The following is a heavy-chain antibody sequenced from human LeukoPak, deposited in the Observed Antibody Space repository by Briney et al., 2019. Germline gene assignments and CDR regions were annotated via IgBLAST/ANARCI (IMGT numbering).Heavy chain of an antibody. CDR1: GFTFYDYG. J-gene: IGHJ4*02. Sequence: PGGSLRLSCAASGFTFYDYGMSWVRQAPGKGLEWVSGISDSGGSTYYADSVKGRFTISRDNSKNTLYLQMNSLRAEDTAIYYCAKRDTTYWGQGTLVTVSS. CDR2: ISDSGGST. V-gene: IGHV3-23*01. CDR3: AKRDTTY. D-gene: IGHD1-26*01.